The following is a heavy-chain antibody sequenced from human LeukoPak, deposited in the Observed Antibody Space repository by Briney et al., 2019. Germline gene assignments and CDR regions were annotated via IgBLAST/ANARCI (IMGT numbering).Heavy chain of an antibody. CDR1: GFIFSNYE. V-gene: IGHV3-48*03. CDR2: ISSTGGDI. CDR3: ARDLPTGTYRAYFDN. J-gene: IGHJ4*02. Sequence: TGGSLRLSCAGSGFIFSNYEMNWVRQAPGKGLEWVSYISSTGGDIYYADSVKGRFTISRDNAENSLYLQMNSLRAEDTAVYYCARDLPTGTYRAYFDNWGQGTLVTVSS. D-gene: IGHD1-26*01.